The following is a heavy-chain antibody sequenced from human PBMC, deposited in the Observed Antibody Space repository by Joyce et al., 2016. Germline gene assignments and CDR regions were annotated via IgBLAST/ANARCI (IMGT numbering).Heavy chain of an antibody. CDR1: GFPFGNAW. Sequence: EVQLVESGGVLVEPGGALRLSCAASGFPFGNAWMTWIRQAPGKGVEWVGFIKSKANGETTGYGAPVKGRFTISRDDSKSIVYLQMNSLKSDDTAVYYCGGWRIWGQGTLVTVSS. CDR3: GGWRI. CDR2: IKSKANGETT. D-gene: IGHD3-16*01. J-gene: IGHJ4*02. V-gene: IGHV3-15*01.